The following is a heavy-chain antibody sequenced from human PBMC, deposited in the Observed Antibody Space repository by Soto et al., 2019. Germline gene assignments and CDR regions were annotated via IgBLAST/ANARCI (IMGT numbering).Heavy chain of an antibody. J-gene: IGHJ5*02. Sequence: PGESLKISCKGPEYTFTNNWIGWVRQMPGRGLEWMGIIYPGDPDTRYSPSFQGQVTISADKSISTAYLQWSSLKASDTAMYYCARQGGYSSSWYRRWFDPWGQGTLVTVSS. CDR3: ARQGGYSSSWYRRWFDP. CDR1: EYTFTNNW. V-gene: IGHV5-51*01. CDR2: IYPGDPDT. D-gene: IGHD6-13*01.